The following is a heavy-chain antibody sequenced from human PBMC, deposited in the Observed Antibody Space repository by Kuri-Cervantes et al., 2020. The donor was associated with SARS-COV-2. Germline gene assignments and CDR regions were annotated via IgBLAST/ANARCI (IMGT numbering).Heavy chain of an antibody. CDR3: ARVPHDSSGYQGELDY. CDR1: GYTFTGYY. V-gene: IGHV1-2*02. Sequence: ASVKVSCKASGYTFTGYYVHWVRQAPGQGLEWMGWINPNSGGTNYALKFQGRVTMTRDTSISTAYMELSRLRSDDTAVYYCARVPHDSSGYQGELDYWGQGTLVTVSS. J-gene: IGHJ4*02. CDR2: INPNSGGT. D-gene: IGHD3-22*01.